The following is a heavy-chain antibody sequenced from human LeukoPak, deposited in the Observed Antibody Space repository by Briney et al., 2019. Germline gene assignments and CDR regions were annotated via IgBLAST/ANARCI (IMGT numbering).Heavy chain of an antibody. D-gene: IGHD4-23*01. V-gene: IGHV1-69*05. J-gene: IGHJ6*03. Sequence: ASVKVSCKASGGTFSSYAISWVRQAPGQGLEWMGGIIPIFGTASYAQKFQGRVTITTDESTSTAYMELSSLRSEDTAVYYCARGGRGTVVNYYMDVWGKGTTVTVSS. CDR1: GGTFSSYA. CDR3: ARGGRGTVVNYYMDV. CDR2: IIPIFGTA.